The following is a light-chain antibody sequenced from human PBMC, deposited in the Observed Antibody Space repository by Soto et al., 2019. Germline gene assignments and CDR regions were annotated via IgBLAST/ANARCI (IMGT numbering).Light chain of an antibody. CDR3: QQYGSSPPLT. V-gene: IGKV3-20*01. Sequence: ELVLTQSPGTLSLSPGDRANLSCSASQTVSSTFVAWYQQRPAQAPRLLIHGASTRATGITDRFSGSVTGTDFTLTISRLEPEDFVVYYCQQYGSSPPLTFGGGTKVDIK. CDR1: QTVSSTF. J-gene: IGKJ4*01. CDR2: GAS.